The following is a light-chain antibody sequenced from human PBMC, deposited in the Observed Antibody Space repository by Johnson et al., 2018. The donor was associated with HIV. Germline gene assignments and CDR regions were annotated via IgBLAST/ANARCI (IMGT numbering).Light chain of an antibody. CDR3: GTWDTSLGAHYV. Sequence: HSVLTQPPSVSAAPGQKVTISCSGISSNIGNNHVSWYQQLPGTAPKLLIYEKNKRPSGIPDRFSASKSGTSATLDITGLQTGDEADYYCGTWDTSLGAHYVVGAGTAVTV. J-gene: IGLJ1*01. V-gene: IGLV1-51*02. CDR1: SSNIGNNH. CDR2: EKN.